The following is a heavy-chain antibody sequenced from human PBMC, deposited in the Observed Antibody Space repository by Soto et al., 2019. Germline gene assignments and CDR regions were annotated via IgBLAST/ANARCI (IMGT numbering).Heavy chain of an antibody. CDR2: VSYSGAT. CDR1: GGSIGRYY. CDR3: ARDGQYDSSGFTFDF. J-gene: IGHJ4*02. V-gene: IGHV4-59*01. Sequence: SETLSLTCSVSGGSIGRYYWSWVRQAPGKGLEWIAYVSYSGATRYNPSLESRVTISVDTSKNQFSLRLNSVTAADTAGYYCARDGQYDSSGFTFDFWGQGTLVTVSS. D-gene: IGHD3-22*01.